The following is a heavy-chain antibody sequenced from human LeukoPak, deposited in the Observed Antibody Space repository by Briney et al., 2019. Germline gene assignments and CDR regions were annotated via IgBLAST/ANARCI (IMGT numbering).Heavy chain of an antibody. Sequence: PGGSLRLSCAASGFTFSSYAMSWVRQAPGKGLEWVSSISSSSSYIYYADSVKGRFTISRDNAKNSLYLQMNSLRAEDTAVYYCASNYYGSGSYTYWGQGTLVTVSS. V-gene: IGHV3-21*01. CDR3: ASNYYGSGSYTY. CDR2: ISSSSSYI. D-gene: IGHD3-10*01. J-gene: IGHJ4*02. CDR1: GFTFSSYA.